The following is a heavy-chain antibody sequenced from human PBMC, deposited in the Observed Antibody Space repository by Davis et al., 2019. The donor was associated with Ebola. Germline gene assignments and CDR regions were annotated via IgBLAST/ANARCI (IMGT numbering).Heavy chain of an antibody. CDR2: IIPIFGTA. CDR3: ARGPAYYDSSGYPPPFDY. V-gene: IGHV1-69*13. J-gene: IGHJ4*02. CDR1: GGTFSSYA. D-gene: IGHD3-22*01. Sequence: SVKVSCKASGGTFSSYAISWVRQAPGQGLEWMGGIIPIFGTANYAQKFQGRVTITADESTSTAYMELSSLRSEDTAVYYCARGPAYYDSSGYPPPFDYWGQGTLVTVSS.